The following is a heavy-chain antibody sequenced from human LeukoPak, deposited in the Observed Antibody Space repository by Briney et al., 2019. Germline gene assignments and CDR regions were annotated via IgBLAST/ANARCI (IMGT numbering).Heavy chain of an antibody. CDR3: ARGSPYSSGWYGNQFDY. Sequence: ASVKVSRKASGYTFTGYGISWVRQAPGQGLEWMGWISAYNGNTNYAQKLQGRVTMTTDTSTSTAYMELRSPRSDDTAVYYCARGSPYSSGWYGNQFDYWGQGTLVTVSS. J-gene: IGHJ4*02. V-gene: IGHV1-18*01. CDR2: ISAYNGNT. CDR1: GYTFTGYG. D-gene: IGHD6-19*01.